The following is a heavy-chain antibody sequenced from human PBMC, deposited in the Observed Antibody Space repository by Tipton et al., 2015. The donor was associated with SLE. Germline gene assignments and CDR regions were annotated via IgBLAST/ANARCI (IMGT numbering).Heavy chain of an antibody. J-gene: IGHJ3*02. CDR2: ISSSSSYT. CDR1: GFTFSDYY. CDR3: ARDLDPSSDAFDI. V-gene: IGHV3-11*06. Sequence: SLRLSCAASGFTFSDYYMSWIRQAPGKELEWVSYISSSSSYTNYADSVKGRFTISRDNAKNSLYLQMNSLRAEDTAVYYCARDLDPSSDAFDIWGQGTMVTVSS.